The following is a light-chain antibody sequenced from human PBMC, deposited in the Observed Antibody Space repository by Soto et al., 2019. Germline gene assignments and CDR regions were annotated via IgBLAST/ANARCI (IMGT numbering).Light chain of an antibody. CDR3: AARDDRLNGRV. Sequence: QSVLIQPPSVSGAPGQTVTISCSGSSSNIGDNAVTWYQQVPGKAPRLLIYYDDLLPSGVSDRFSGSKSGTSASLAISGLQPEDEADYYCAARDDRLNGRVFGGGTKVPS. J-gene: IGLJ2*01. V-gene: IGLV1-36*01. CDR1: SSNIGDNA. CDR2: YDD.